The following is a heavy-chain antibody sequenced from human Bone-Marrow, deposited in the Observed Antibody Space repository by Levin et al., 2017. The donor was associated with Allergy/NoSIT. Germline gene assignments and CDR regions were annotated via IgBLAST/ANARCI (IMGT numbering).Heavy chain of an antibody. V-gene: IGHV3-74*01. J-gene: IGHJ5*02. CDR2: INSDGSST. Sequence: ASVKVSCAASGFTFSNYWMHWVRQVPRKGLVWAARINSDGSSTYYADFVKGRFTVARDNAKNTLYLQMNSLRGEDTALYYCARDVSGLWLLSGWFDAWGQGTLVTVSS. D-gene: IGHD5-18*01. CDR3: ARDVSGLWLLSGWFDA. CDR1: GFTFSNYW.